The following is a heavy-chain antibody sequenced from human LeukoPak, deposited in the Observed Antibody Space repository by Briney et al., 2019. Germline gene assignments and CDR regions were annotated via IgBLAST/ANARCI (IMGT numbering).Heavy chain of an antibody. CDR1: GFTFSDYY. V-gene: IGHV1-2*02. D-gene: IGHD2-21*02. J-gene: IGHJ3*02. Sequence: ASVKVSCKASGFTFSDYYLHWLRRAPGEGLEWMGWINPNSGATRYAQKFQGRVTLTRDTSISTAYMELSSLRSDDTAVFFCARESGGDDAFDIWGQGTMVTVSS. CDR3: ARESGGDDAFDI. CDR2: INPNSGAT.